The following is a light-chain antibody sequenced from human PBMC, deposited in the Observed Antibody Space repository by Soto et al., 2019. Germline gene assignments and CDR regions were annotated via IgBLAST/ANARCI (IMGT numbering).Light chain of an antibody. J-gene: IGLJ3*02. Sequence: QSVLTQPPSVSGAPGQRVTISCTGSSSNIGAGYDVHWYQQLPGTAPKLLIYGNSNRPSGVPDRFSGSKSGTSASLAITGLKAADEADYYCPSYDSSLSGSVFGGGTKLTVL. CDR2: GNS. CDR3: PSYDSSLSGSV. V-gene: IGLV1-40*01. CDR1: SSNIGAGYD.